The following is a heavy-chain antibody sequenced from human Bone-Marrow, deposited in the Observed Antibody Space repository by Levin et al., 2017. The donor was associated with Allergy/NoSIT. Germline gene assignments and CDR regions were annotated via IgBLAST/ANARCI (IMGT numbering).Heavy chain of an antibody. V-gene: IGHV3-7*01. J-gene: IGHJ6*03. CDR1: GFTFSSYW. CDR2: IKQDGSEK. Sequence: LSLTCAASGFTFSSYWMSWVRQAPGKGLEWVANIKQDGSEKYYVDSVKGRFTISRDNAKNSLYLQMNSLRAEDTAVYYCASLYDFWRGIYMDVWGKGTTVTVSS. D-gene: IGHD3-3*01. CDR3: ASLYDFWRGIYMDV.